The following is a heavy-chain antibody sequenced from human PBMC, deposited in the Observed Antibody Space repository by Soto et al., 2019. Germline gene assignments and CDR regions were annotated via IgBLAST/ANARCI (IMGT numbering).Heavy chain of an antibody. J-gene: IGHJ4*02. CDR1: GFTFNTYP. CDR3: AQLLSVGGTRRPIDYFDY. Sequence: EVQLLDSGGGLVRPGGSLRLSCAASGFTFNTYPMSWVRQAPGKGLEWVSAISTSGGSTYYADSVKGRFTISRDNSKNAALLQMNILRAEDTAVYYCAQLLSVGGTRRPIDYFDYWGQGTLVTVSS. D-gene: IGHD6-13*01. CDR2: ISTSGGST. V-gene: IGHV3-23*01.